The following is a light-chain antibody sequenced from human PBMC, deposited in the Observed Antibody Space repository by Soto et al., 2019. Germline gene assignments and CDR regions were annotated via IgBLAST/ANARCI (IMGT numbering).Light chain of an antibody. CDR3: QQRSYRPIT. J-gene: IGKJ5*01. CDR1: QSVSSY. Sequence: EIVLTQSPATLSLSPVERATLSCRASQSVSSYLAWYQQKPGQPPRLLIYDASNRATGIPARFSGIGSGTDFTLIISSLEPEDFAVYFCQQRSYRPITFGQGTRLEIK. V-gene: IGKV3-11*01. CDR2: DAS.